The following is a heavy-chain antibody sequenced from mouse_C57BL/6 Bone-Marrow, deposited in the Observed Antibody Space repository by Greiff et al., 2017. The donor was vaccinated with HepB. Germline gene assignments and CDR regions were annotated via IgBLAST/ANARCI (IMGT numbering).Heavy chain of an antibody. CDR1: GFPITSGYY. Sequence: VQVVESGPGLVKPSQSLFLTCSITGFPITSGYYWIWIRQSPGKPLEWMGYITHSGETFYNPSLQSPISITRETSKNQFFLQLNSVTTEDTAMYYCAGDYDYDGAMDYWGQGTSVTVSS. V-gene: IGHV12-3*01. D-gene: IGHD2-4*01. CDR2: ITHSGET. J-gene: IGHJ4*01. CDR3: AGDYDYDGAMDY.